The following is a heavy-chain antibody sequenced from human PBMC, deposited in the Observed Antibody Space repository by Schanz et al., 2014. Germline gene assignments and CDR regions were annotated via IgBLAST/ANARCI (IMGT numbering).Heavy chain of an antibody. V-gene: IGHV3-30*04. Sequence: QVQLVQSGGGVVQPGRSLRLSCAASGFSFSTYAIHWVRQAPGKGLEWVAVISKDGSSKYSADSVKGRFTISRDNSKDTLYLQMSGLTPEDTAVYYCARGPIPIQGVPMDFWGQGTLVTVSS. J-gene: IGHJ4*02. CDR2: ISKDGSSK. CDR1: GFSFSTYA. D-gene: IGHD3-10*01. CDR3: ARGPIPIQGVPMDF.